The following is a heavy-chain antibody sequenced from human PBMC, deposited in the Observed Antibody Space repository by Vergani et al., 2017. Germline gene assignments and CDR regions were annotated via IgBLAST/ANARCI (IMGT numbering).Heavy chain of an antibody. Sequence: QVQLQESGPGLVKHSQTLSLTCTVSGGSIISGGYYWSWIRQHPGKGLEWIGYIDYSGSTYYNPSLQRLVTISVDTSKNQFSLQLSSVTAADTAVYYCARVGIAAAGDAVDIWGQGTMVTVSS. CDR2: IDYSGST. CDR1: GGSIISGGYY. D-gene: IGHD6-13*01. J-gene: IGHJ3*02. CDR3: ARVGIAAAGDAVDI. V-gene: IGHV4-31*01.